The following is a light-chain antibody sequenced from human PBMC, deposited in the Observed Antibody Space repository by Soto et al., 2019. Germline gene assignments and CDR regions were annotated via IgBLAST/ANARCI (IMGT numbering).Light chain of an antibody. J-gene: IGKJ1*01. CDR2: DTS. CDR1: HSVSSSY. V-gene: IGKV3-20*01. CDR3: QQCGSSPS. Sequence: EIVLTQSPGTLSLSPGERATLSCRASHSVSSSYLAWYQQKPGQAPRLLIYDTSSRATGIPDRFSGSGSGTDFTLAASRLEPEDFAVYYCQQCGSSPSFGQGTKVELK.